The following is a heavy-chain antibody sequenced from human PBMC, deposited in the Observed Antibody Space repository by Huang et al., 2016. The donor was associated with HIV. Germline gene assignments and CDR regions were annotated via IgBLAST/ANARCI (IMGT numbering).Heavy chain of an antibody. CDR1: GYAFTSYY. CDR2: SNPSDGST. V-gene: IGHV1-46*01. CDR3: ARDRDFYDSSGYWGFNYFDY. D-gene: IGHD3-22*01. J-gene: IGHJ4*02. Sequence: QVQLVQSGAEVKKPGASVKVSCKASGYAFTSYYMHWVRQAPGKGLEGMGISNPSDGSTSYAQKFQGRVTTTREKSTNTVFMELSSLRSEDTAVYYCARDRDFYDSSGYWGFNYFDYWGQGTLVTVSS.